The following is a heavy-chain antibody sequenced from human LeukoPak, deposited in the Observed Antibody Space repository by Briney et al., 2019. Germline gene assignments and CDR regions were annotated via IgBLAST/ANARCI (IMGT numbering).Heavy chain of an antibody. D-gene: IGHD5-18*01. J-gene: IGHJ3*02. CDR2: IIPIFGTA. CDR3: ARDNGYPQLRAFDI. Sequence: GASVKVSCKASGGTFSSYAISWVRQAPGQGLEWMGGIIPIFGTANYAQKFQGRVTITADESTSTAYMELSSLRSEDTAVYYCARDNGYPQLRAFDIWGQGTMVTVSS. CDR1: GGTFSSYA. V-gene: IGHV1-69*13.